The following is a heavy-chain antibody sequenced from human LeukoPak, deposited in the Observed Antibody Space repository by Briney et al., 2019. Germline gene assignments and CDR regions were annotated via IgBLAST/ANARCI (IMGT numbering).Heavy chain of an antibody. V-gene: IGHV3-7*01. CDR2: INPDGSQK. CDR3: AKLLGTATTYNS. D-gene: IGHD5-24*01. J-gene: IGHJ4*02. Sequence: GGSLRLSCEASGCTYSGNWLSWVRQAPGKGLEWVASINPDGSQKLYVDSVKGRFTISRDNTKGSLYLQMNSLGAEDTAMYYCAKLLGTATTYNSWGQGTRVTVSS. CDR1: GCTYSGNW.